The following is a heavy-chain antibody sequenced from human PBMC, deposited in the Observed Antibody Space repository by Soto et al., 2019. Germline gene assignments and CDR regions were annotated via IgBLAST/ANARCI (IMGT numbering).Heavy chain of an antibody. CDR2: ISSSSSYI. J-gene: IGHJ5*02. Sequence: EVQLVESGGGLVKPGGSLRLSCAASGFTFSSYSMNWVRQAPGKGLEWVSSISSSSSYIYYADSVKGRFTISRDNAKNSLYLQMNSLRAEDTAVYYCARDGLMTTVPNWFDPWGQGTLVTVSS. CDR3: ARDGLMTTVPNWFDP. D-gene: IGHD4-17*01. CDR1: GFTFSSYS. V-gene: IGHV3-21*01.